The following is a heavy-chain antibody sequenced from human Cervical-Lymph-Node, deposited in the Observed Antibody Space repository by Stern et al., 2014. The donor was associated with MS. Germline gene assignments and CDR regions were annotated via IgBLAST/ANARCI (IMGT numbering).Heavy chain of an antibody. CDR1: GFTFSSYV. CDR3: ARGGLLITYYFDY. D-gene: IGHD2-8*01. J-gene: IGHJ4*02. V-gene: IGHV3-33*01. CDR2: IRYDGSNE. Sequence: VQLLESGGDVVQPGRSLRLSCAASGFTFSSYVMHWVRQAPGKGLEWVAVIRYDGSNEDYADSVKGRFSISRDNSKNTLSLHMNSLRAEDTAVYYCARGGLLITYYFDYWGQGTLVTVSS.